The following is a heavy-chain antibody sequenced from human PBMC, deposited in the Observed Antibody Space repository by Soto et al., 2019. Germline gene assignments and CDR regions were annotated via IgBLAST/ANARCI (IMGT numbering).Heavy chain of an antibody. J-gene: IGHJ3*02. V-gene: IGHV4-39*07. D-gene: IGHD3-10*01. CDR2: INHSGST. CDR3: ARMDRLWFGDNKGAFDI. Sequence: LVMMSLTCTVSDGYIRSSGYYWGWISQPPGKGLEWIGEINHSGSTNYNPSLKSRVTISVDKSKNQFSLKLSSVTAADTAVYYCARMDRLWFGDNKGAFDIWGQGTMVTVSS. CDR1: DGYIRSSGYY.